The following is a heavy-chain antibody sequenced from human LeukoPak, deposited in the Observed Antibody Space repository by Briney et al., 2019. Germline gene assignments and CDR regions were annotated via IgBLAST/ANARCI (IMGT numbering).Heavy chain of an antibody. Sequence: ASVKVSCKASGYTFTGYYMHWVRQAPGQVLEWMGWINPNSGGTNYAQKFQGRVTMTRDTSISTAYMELSRLRSDDTAVYYCARDLYYYDSSGYYYASIYYYGLDVWGQGTTVTVSS. V-gene: IGHV1-2*02. CDR1: GYTFTGYY. D-gene: IGHD3-22*01. CDR3: ARDLYYYDSSGYYYASIYYYGLDV. J-gene: IGHJ6*02. CDR2: INPNSGGT.